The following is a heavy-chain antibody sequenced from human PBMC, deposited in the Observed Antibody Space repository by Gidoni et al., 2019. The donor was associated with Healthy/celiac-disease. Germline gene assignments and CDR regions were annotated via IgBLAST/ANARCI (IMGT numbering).Heavy chain of an antibody. V-gene: IGHV1-69*01. J-gene: IGHJ6*02. CDR3: ARERDRYYYDSSGSEIYYYYGMDV. D-gene: IGHD3-22*01. Sequence: QVQLVQSGAEVKKPGSSVKVSCKASGGTFSSYAISWVRQAPGQGLEWMGGIIPIFGTANYAQKFQGRVTITADESTSTAYMELSSLRSEDTAVYYCARERDRYYYDSSGSEIYYYYGMDVWGQGTTVTVSS. CDR2: IIPIFGTA. CDR1: GGTFSSYA.